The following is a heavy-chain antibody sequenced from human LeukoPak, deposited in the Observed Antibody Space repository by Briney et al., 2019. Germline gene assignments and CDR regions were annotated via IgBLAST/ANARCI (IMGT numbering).Heavy chain of an antibody. V-gene: IGHV4-59*01. J-gene: IGHJ3*02. D-gene: IGHD1-7*01. CDR1: GGSISSYY. CDR2: IYYSGST. CDR3: ARVGYNWNYLPDAFDI. Sequence: SETLSLTCTVSGGSISSYYWSWIRQPPGKGLEWIGYIYYSGSTNYNPSLKSRVTISVDTSKNQFSLKLSSVTAADTAVYYCARVGYNWNYLPDAFDIWGQGTMVTVPS.